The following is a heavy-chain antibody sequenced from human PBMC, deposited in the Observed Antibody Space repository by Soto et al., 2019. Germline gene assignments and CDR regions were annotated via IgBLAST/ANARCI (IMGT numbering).Heavy chain of an antibody. D-gene: IGHD3-10*01. Sequence: EVQLVASGGGLVQPGGSLRLSCEVSGITFSTYWMHRIRQTPGKGLVWVSHINSDASIINYADSVKGRFTISRDNARNTLYLQMNSLRVEDTAIDYCASDAARGVKYCGEGTLVTVSS. CDR3: ASDAARGVKY. J-gene: IGHJ4*02. CDR1: GITFSTYW. V-gene: IGHV3-74*01. CDR2: INSDASII.